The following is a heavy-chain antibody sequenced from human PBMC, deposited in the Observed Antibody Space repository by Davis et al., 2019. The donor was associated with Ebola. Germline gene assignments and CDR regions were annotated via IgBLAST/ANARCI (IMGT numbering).Heavy chain of an antibody. J-gene: IGHJ6*02. D-gene: IGHD2-2*01. CDR3: ARERRIVVVPAAAHYYYYGMDV. CDR2: IYYSGST. Sequence: GSLRLSCTVSGGSVSSGSYYWSWIRQPPGKGLEWIGYIYYSGSTNYNPSLKSRVTISVDTSKNQFSLKLSSVTAADTAVYYCARERRIVVVPAAAHYYYYGMDVWGQGTTVTVSS. V-gene: IGHV4-61*01. CDR1: GGSVSSGSYY.